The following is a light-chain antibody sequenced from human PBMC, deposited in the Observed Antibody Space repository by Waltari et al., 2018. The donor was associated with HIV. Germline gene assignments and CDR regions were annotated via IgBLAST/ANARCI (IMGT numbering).Light chain of an antibody. CDR1: RTVFYSSDNQNY. V-gene: IGKV4-1*01. CDR2: WAS. Sequence: DIVMTQSPDSLAVFLGERAIIHCTSSRTVFYSSDNQNYLAWYLQRPGQSPKVLIFWASTRAVGVPDRFRGSGSGTDFSLTLSSLQADDVGVYYCQQYYTVPPTFGGGTKVEI. J-gene: IGKJ4*01. CDR3: QQYYTVPPT.